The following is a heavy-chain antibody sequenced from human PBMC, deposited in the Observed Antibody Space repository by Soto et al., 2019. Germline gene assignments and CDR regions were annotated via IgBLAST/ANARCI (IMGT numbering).Heavy chain of an antibody. Sequence: QVQLVQSGAEVKKPGASVKVSCKTSGYTFTNHGINWVRLAQGQGLEWMGWINPYNANVNYAQKLHGRVTMTTDTSTSKDYMDLRSLTSDDTDVYYCARDRVAGIWGDAFDTWGQGTMVTVSS. CDR3: ARDRVAGIWGDAFDT. J-gene: IGHJ3*02. D-gene: IGHD3-16*01. V-gene: IGHV1-18*04. CDR1: GYTFTNHG. CDR2: INPYNANV.